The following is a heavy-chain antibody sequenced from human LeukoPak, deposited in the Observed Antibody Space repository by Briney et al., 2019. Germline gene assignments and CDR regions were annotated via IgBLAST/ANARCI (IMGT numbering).Heavy chain of an antibody. CDR2: INPSGGST. CDR1: GYTFTSYG. CDR3: AREGGEKTNWFDP. D-gene: IGHD3-16*01. V-gene: IGHV1-46*01. Sequence: ASVKVSCKASGYTFTSYGISWVRQAPGQGLEWMGIINPSGGSTSYAQKFQGRVTMTRDMSTSTVYMELSRLRSDDTAVYYCAREGGEKTNWFDPWGQGTLVTVSS. J-gene: IGHJ5*02.